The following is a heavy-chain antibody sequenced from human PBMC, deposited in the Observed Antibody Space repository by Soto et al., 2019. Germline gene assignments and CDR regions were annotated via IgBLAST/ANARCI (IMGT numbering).Heavy chain of an antibody. V-gene: IGHV3-23*01. Sequence: EVQLLESGGGLVQPGGSLRLSCAASGFTFSSYAMSWVRQAPGKGLEWVSAISGSGGSTYYADSVKGRFTISRDNSKNTRYRQMNSLRAEDTAVYYCAKDQTTTVTTHYMDVWGKGTTVTVSS. CDR2: ISGSGGST. CDR1: GFTFSSYA. D-gene: IGHD4-17*01. J-gene: IGHJ6*03. CDR3: AKDQTTTVTTHYMDV.